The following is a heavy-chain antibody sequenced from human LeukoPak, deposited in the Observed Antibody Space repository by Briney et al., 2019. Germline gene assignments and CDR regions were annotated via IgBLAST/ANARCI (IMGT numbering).Heavy chain of an antibody. CDR3: ARAFQSLGGLSLPDY. D-gene: IGHD3-16*02. Sequence: GASVKVSCKASGDTFTKYAMNWVRQAPGQGLEWMGWIHPSTGNPTYAQGFTGRFAFSLDTSVSTTYLQISSLKAEDTAVYYCARAFQSLGGLSLPDYWGQGTLVTVSS. V-gene: IGHV7-4-1*02. CDR1: GDTFTKYA. CDR2: IHPSTGNP. J-gene: IGHJ4*02.